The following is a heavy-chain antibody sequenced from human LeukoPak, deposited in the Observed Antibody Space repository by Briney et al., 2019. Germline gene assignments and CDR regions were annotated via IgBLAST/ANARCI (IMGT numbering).Heavy chain of an antibody. CDR1: GFTFDDFA. V-gene: IGHV3-9*01. CDR3: VKGSGFYTYDLDYFDY. CDR2: INWISDSI. J-gene: IGHJ4*02. D-gene: IGHD3/OR15-3a*01. Sequence: GGSLRLSCAASGFTFDDFAMHWVRQAPGKGLEWVSGINWISDSIGYADSVKGRFTISRDNAKNSLYLQMNSLRPEDTAFYYCVKGSGFYTYDLDYFDYWGQGTLVTVSS.